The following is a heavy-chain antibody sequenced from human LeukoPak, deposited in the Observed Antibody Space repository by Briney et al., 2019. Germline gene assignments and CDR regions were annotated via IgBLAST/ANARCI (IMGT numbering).Heavy chain of an antibody. CDR1: GGSISSYY. J-gene: IGHJ5*02. CDR2: IYYSGST. CDR3: ARAVVDYYDTINWFDP. V-gene: IGHV4-59*01. D-gene: IGHD3-22*01. Sequence: SETLSLTCTVSGGSISSYYWSWIRQPPGKGLEWIGYIYYSGSTNYNPSLKSRVTISVDTSKNQFSLKQSSVTAADTAVYYCARAVVDYYDTINWFDPWGQGTLVTVSS.